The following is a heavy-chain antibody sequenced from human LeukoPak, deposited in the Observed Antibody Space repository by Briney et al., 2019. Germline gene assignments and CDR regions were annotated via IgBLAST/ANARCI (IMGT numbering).Heavy chain of an antibody. V-gene: IGHV3-7*01. CDR3: AREGPWVVVPAAPAYYFDY. Sequence: GGSLRLSCAASGFTFSSYWMSWVRQAPGKGLEWVANIKQDGSEKYYVDSVKGRFTISRDNAKNSLYLQMNSLRAEDTAVYYCAREGPWVVVPAAPAYYFDYWGQGTLVTVSS. CDR2: IKQDGSEK. D-gene: IGHD2-2*01. J-gene: IGHJ4*02. CDR1: GFTFSSYW.